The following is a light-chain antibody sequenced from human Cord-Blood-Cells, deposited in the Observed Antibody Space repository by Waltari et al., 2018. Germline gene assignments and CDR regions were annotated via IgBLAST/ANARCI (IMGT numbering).Light chain of an antibody. CDR3: CSYAGSSTYV. CDR2: EGS. CDR1: SSDGGSYNS. V-gene: IGLV2-23*01. Sequence: QSALTQPASVTRSPGQSITLPCTGTSSDGGSYNSVSWYQQHPGKAPKLMIYEGSKRPSGVSNRFSGSKSGNTASLTISGLQAEDEADYYCCSYAGSSTYVFGTGTKVTVL. J-gene: IGLJ1*01.